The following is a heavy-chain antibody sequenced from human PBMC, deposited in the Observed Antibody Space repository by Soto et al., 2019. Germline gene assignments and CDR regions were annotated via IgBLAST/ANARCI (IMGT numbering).Heavy chain of an antibody. CDR2: IDPSDSYT. CDR3: ATRTGAYYYYGMDV. J-gene: IGHJ6*02. D-gene: IGHD1-26*01. CDR1: GYSFTSYW. Sequence: GESLKISCKGSGYSFTSYWISWVRQMPGKGLEWMGRIDPSDSYTNYSPSFQGHVTISADKSISTAYLQWSSLKASDTAMYYCATRTGAYYYYGMDVWGQGTTVTVSS. V-gene: IGHV5-10-1*01.